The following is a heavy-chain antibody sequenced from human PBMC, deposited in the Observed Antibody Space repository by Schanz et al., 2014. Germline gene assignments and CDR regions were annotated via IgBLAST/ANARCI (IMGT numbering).Heavy chain of an antibody. V-gene: IGHV3-23*04. CDR1: TFTFSSDW. D-gene: IGHD6-13*01. J-gene: IGHJ1*01. CDR3: ATASSPVREAGAGASFQH. Sequence: EVQLVESGGGLVQPGGSLRLSCAASTFTFSSDWMSWVRQAPGKGLEWVSSINTGGDSTYYADSVKGRFTISRDNSKSTLYVEMNSLKIEDTAVYYCATASSPVREAGAGASFQHWGQGTLVTVSP. CDR2: INTGGDST.